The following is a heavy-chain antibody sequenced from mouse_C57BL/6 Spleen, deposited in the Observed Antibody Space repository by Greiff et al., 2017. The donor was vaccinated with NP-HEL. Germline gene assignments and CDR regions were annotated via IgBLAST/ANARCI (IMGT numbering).Heavy chain of an antibody. D-gene: IGHD2-5*01. J-gene: IGHJ3*01. CDR3: ANSNYSAWFAY. CDR2: IYPGDGDT. V-gene: IGHV1-82*01. Sequence: VQLQQSGPELVKPGASVKISCKASGYAFSSSWMNWVKQRPGKGLEWIGRIYPGDGDTNYNGKFKGKATLTADKSSSTAYMQLSSLTSEDSAVYFWANSNYSAWFAYWGQGTLVTVSA. CDR1: GYAFSSSW.